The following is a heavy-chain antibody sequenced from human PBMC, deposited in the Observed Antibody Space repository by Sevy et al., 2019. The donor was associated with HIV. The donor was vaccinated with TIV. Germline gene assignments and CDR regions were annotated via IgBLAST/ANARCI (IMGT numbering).Heavy chain of an antibody. Sequence: SETLSLRCAVYGGSFSGYYWSWIRQAPGKGLEWIGDINHSGNTNYNPSLKSLVTISVDTSKNQFSLKLSSVTAADTAVYYCARRVDIGKNANYSPYYFDYWGQGTLVTVSS. CDR2: INHSGNT. D-gene: IGHD1-7*01. V-gene: IGHV4-34*01. CDR3: ARRVDIGKNANYSPYYFDY. J-gene: IGHJ4*02. CDR1: GGSFSGYY.